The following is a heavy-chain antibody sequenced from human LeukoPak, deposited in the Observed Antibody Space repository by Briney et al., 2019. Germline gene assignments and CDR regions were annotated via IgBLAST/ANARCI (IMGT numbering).Heavy chain of an antibody. J-gene: IGHJ4*02. Sequence: GXSLRLSCAASGFTFSSYWMHWVRQAPGKGLVWVSRIHSDGSSTIYEDSVRGRFTISRDDAKSTLYLQMNSLRAEDTAVYYCARSGWPYYFDYWGQGTLVTVSS. CDR1: GFTFSSYW. D-gene: IGHD3-22*01. CDR2: IHSDGSST. V-gene: IGHV3-74*01. CDR3: ARSGWPYYFDY.